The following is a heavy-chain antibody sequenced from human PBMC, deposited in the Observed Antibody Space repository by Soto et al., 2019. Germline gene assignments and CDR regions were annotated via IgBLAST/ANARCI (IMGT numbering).Heavy chain of an antibody. CDR3: ASITVLLWFGELLPYYFDY. V-gene: IGHV4-39*01. CDR2: IYYSGST. J-gene: IGHJ4*02. Sequence: QLQLQESGPGLVKPSETLSLTCTVSGGSISSSSYYWGWIRQPPGKGLEWIGSIYYSGSTYYNPSLKSRVTLAGDTSKNQFSLKLSSVTAADTAVYYCASITVLLWFGELLPYYFDYWGQGTLVTVSS. D-gene: IGHD3-10*01. CDR1: GGSISSSSYY.